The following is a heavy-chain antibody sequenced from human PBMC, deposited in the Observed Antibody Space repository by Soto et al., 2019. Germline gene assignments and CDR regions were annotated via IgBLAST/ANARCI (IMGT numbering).Heavy chain of an antibody. CDR2: ISSSSSYI. Sequence: GGSLRLSCAASGFTFSSYSMNWVRQAPGKGLEWVSSISSSSSYIYYADSVKGRFTISRDNAKNSLYLQMNSLRAEDTAVYYCARDFYGDSSSLDYWGQGTLVTVSS. CDR1: GFTFSSYS. J-gene: IGHJ4*02. CDR3: ARDFYGDSSSLDY. D-gene: IGHD6-6*01. V-gene: IGHV3-21*01.